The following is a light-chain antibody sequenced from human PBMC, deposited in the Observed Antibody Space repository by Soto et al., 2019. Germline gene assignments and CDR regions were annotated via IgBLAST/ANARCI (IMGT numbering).Light chain of an antibody. V-gene: IGKV1-39*01. J-gene: IGKJ5*01. Sequence: DSQMTQSPSSLSASVGYTFIISGRASETITRYLTWYQSKPGKDPRLMISGASSLQSGVTSRLSGSYSGTDFTLTISSLQPEDFATYYCKQTHSTPVTFGQGTRREI. CDR2: GAS. CDR3: KQTHSTPVT. CDR1: ETITRY.